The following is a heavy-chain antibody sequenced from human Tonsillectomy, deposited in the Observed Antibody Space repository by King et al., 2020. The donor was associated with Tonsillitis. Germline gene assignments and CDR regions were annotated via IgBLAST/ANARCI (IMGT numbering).Heavy chain of an antibody. CDR2: INPNSGGT. J-gene: IGHJ5*02. V-gene: IGHV1-2*02. D-gene: IGHD2-2*01. Sequence: QLVQSGAEVKKPGAPVKVSCKASGYTFTDYYIHWVRQAPGQGLEWLGWINPNSGGTDYAQKFQGRVTITRDTSISTAYMELSRLRSDDTAVYYCARDLCTTSCFAGWFDPWGQGTLVTVSS. CDR3: ARDLCTTSCFAGWFDP. CDR1: GYTFTDYY.